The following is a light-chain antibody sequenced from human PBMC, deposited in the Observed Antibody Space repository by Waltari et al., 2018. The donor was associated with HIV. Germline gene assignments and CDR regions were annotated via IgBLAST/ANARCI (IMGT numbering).Light chain of an antibody. Sequence: QSGLTQPASVSGSPGQSITISCTGSSSDIVYYDSVSCYQQHPGKAPKFILFEFSNRPLVIPNRVSCSRAGSTASLTIFGLQAEDEAYYFCTSYISSATPVFGGGTKVTVL. J-gene: IGLJ3*02. CDR2: EFS. CDR1: SSDIVYYDS. V-gene: IGLV2-14*01. CDR3: TSYISSATPV.